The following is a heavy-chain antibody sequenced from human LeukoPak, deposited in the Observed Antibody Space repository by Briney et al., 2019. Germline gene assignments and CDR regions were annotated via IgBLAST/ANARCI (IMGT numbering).Heavy chain of an antibody. CDR3: AREVLLFSGSPEPWFDP. CDR2: INQDGSEK. D-gene: IGHD6-6*01. J-gene: IGHJ5*02. V-gene: IGHV3-7*03. CDR1: GSTFCSYW. Sequence: PGGSLRLSCAVSGSTFCSYWTRWVRQAPGKGLEWVVKINQDGSEKDYVESVEGGCRISRDNAKNELYLQMNSLGDEDAATYFWAREVLLFSGSPEPWFDPWGQGALVTVSS.